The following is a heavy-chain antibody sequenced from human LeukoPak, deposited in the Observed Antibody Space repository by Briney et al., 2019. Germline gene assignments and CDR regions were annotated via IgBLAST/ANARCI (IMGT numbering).Heavy chain of an antibody. CDR2: IDYTGST. Sequence: PSETLSLTCSVSGASMRNFYWSWIRQPPGEGLEWIGYIDYTGSTSYNPSLKSRVTISIETSKNQFSLRLNSAAAADTAVYFCARGLSSTRRESDYWGQGTLVTVST. CDR1: GASMRNFY. D-gene: IGHD3-10*01. V-gene: IGHV4-59*01. CDR3: ARGLSSTRRESDY. J-gene: IGHJ4*02.